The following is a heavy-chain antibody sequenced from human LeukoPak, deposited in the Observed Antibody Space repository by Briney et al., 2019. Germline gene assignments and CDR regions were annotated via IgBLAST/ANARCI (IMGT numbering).Heavy chain of an antibody. D-gene: IGHD1-26*01. V-gene: IGHV3-30*03. CDR2: ISYGGSNK. CDR3: AREGSQDDAFDI. J-gene: IGHJ3*02. CDR1: GFTFSNYG. Sequence: GGSLRLSCAASGFTFSNYGMHWVRQAPGKGLEWVAVISYGGSNKDYADSVKGRFAISRDNSKNTLYLQMDSLRAEDTAVYYYAREGSQDDAFDIWGQGTMVTVSS.